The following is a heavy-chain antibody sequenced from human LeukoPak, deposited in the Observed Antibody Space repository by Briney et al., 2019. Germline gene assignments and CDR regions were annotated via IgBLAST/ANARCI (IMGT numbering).Heavy chain of an antibody. Sequence: SETLSLTCTVSGGSISTYYWSWIRQPLGKGLEWIGYIYYSGSTSYNPSLESRVTISVDTSKNQFSLKLSSVTAADTAVYYCAREEALGSGSFDYWGQGTLVTVSS. CDR3: AREEALGSGSFDY. V-gene: IGHV4-59*01. D-gene: IGHD1-26*01. CDR2: IYYSGST. CDR1: GGSISTYY. J-gene: IGHJ4*02.